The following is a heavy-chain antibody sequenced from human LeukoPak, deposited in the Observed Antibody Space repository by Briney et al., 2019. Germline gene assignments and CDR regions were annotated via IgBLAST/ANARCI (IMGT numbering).Heavy chain of an antibody. V-gene: IGHV3-66*01. CDR3: ASYGSGSYRGTLDY. J-gene: IGHJ4*02. CDR2: IYSGGST. D-gene: IGHD3-10*01. CDR1: GFTFSSYG. Sequence: GGSLRLSCAASGFTFSSYGMHWVRQAPGKGLEWVSVIYSGGSTYYADSVKGRFTISRDNSKNTLYLQMNSLRAEDTAVYYCASYGSGSYRGTLDYWGQGTLVTVSS.